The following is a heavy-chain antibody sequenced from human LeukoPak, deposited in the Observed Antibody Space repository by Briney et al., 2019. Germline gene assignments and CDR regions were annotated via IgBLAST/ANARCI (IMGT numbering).Heavy chain of an antibody. J-gene: IGHJ4*02. CDR3: ARDRGWFDY. V-gene: IGHV3-7*05. CDR1: GFTVSSNY. CDR2: IKQGGRDK. Sequence: GGSLRLSCAASGFTVSSNYMSWVRQAQGKGLEWVANIKQGGRDKYYVDSVKGRFTISRDNAKNSLYLQMNSLRAEDTAVYYCARDRGWFDYWGQGTLVTVSS. D-gene: IGHD6-19*01.